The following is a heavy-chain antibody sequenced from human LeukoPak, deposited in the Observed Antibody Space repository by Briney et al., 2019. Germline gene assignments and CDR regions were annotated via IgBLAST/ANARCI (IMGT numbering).Heavy chain of an antibody. CDR2: INSDGSIT. CDR3: ARGGEYYYDSSGEGLFDY. D-gene: IGHD3-22*01. V-gene: IGHV3-74*01. Sequence: GGSLRLSCAVSGFTFSDSWMHWVRQAPGKGLVWFSRINSDGSITAYADSVKGRLTISRDNAKNTLYLQMNSLRAKDTGVYYCARGGEYYYDSSGEGLFDYWGPGNPGHRLL. CDR1: GFTFSDSW. J-gene: IGHJ4*02.